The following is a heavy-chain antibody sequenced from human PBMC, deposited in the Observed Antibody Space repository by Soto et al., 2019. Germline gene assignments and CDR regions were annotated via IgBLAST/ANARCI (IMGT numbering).Heavy chain of an antibody. CDR3: AKAQYYYYGMDV. Sequence: GGSLRLSCAASGFTFDDSAMHWVRQAPGKGLEWVSGISWNSGSIGYADSVKGRFTISRDNAKNSLYLQMNSLRAEDTALYYCAKAQYYYYGMDVWGQGTTVTVSS. J-gene: IGHJ6*02. CDR1: GFTFDDSA. V-gene: IGHV3-9*01. CDR2: ISWNSGSI.